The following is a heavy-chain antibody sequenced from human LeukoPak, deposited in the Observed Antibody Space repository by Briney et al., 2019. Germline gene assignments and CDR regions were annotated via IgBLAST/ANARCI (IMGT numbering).Heavy chain of an antibody. CDR3: GGCSSSHGLDV. D-gene: IGHD3-16*01. CDR1: GGTISNFA. CDR2: IIPILDLP. Sequence: ASLKVSCKAAGGTISNFAINWVRQAPGQGLEFLGRIIPILDLPNYPQKFQGRVTISLYSSTNTAYMELTSLRDDDSAVYYCGGCSSSHGLDVWGQGTTVTVSS. V-gene: IGHV1-69*04. J-gene: IGHJ6*02.